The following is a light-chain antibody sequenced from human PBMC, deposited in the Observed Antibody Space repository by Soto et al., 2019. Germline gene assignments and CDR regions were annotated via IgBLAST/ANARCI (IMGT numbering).Light chain of an antibody. Sequence: EIVLTQSPGTLSLSPGERATLSCRASQSISSSYLAWNQQKPDQAPRLLIYRASSRSTGIPDRFSGSGSGTDFTRTISRLEPEDFAVYYCQQYGRSPYTFGLGTKLEIK. CDR1: QSISSSY. CDR3: QQYGRSPYT. V-gene: IGKV3-20*01. J-gene: IGKJ2*01. CDR2: RAS.